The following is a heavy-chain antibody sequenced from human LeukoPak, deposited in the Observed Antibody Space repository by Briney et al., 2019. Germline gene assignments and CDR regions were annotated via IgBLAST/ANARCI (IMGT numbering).Heavy chain of an antibody. CDR1: GFIFSSYS. CDR3: ARDELGVSGSGVYYYYGMDV. J-gene: IGHJ6*02. D-gene: IGHD3-10*01. CDR2: ISRSSTDI. Sequence: GGSLRLSCAASGFIFSSYSMNWVRQAPGKGLEWVSSISRSSTDIQYADSVKGRFTISRDNAKNSLHLQMNSLRAEDTAVYYCARDELGVSGSGVYYYYGMDVWGQGTTVTVSS. V-gene: IGHV3-21*01.